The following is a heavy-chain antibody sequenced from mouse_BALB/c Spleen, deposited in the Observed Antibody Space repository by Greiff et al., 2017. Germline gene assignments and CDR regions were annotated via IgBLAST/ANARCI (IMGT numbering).Heavy chain of an antibody. CDR2: INSNGGST. CDR1: GFTFSSYG. D-gene: IGHD2-4*01. J-gene: IGHJ4*01. Sequence: EVQLMESGGGLVQPGGSLKLSCAASGFTFSSYGMSWVRQTPDKRLELVATINSNGGSTYYPDSVKGRFTISRDNAKNTLYLQMSSLKSEDTAMYYCARDDGLPYAMDYWGQGTSVTVSS. V-gene: IGHV5-6-3*01. CDR3: ARDDGLPYAMDY.